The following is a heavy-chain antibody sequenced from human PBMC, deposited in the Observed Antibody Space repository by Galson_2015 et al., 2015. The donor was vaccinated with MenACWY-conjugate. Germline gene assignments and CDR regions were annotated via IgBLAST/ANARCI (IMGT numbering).Heavy chain of an antibody. Sequence: SLRLSCAAAGFSFSTYTMSWVRQPPGKGLEWVSALSGSAGNIFYADSVKGRFTISRDNSKNTLYLQMNSLRAEDTAIYYCAKEIAEYSYASATWGSMDVWGQGTTVIVYS. J-gene: IGHJ6*02. CDR2: LSGSAGNI. CDR3: AKEIAEYSYASATWGSMDV. CDR1: GFSFSTYT. D-gene: IGHD3-10*01. V-gene: IGHV3-23*01.